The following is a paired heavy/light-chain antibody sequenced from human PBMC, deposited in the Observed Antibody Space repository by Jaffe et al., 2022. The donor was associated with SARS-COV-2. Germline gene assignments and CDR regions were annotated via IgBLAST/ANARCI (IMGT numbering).Heavy chain of an antibody. CDR3: ARDLGTSSFQIDC. CDR1: GFPLSSYV. Sequence: QVHLVESGGGVVQPGRSLRLSCAASGFPLSSYVMYWVRQAPGEGLEWVAVISRDGGDEYYGGSVKGRFTISRDNSKDTLYLQMTSLRADDTAVYYCARDLGTSSFQIDCWGQGTLVTVSS. D-gene: IGHD2-2*01. J-gene: IGHJ4*02. V-gene: IGHV3-30*03. CDR2: ISRDGGDE.
Light chain of an antibody. CDR3: SSYTGSGTLGV. Sequence: QSALTQPASVSGSPGQSITISCTGTSSDIGGYNYVSWYQQQPGKAPKLIIYDVSDRPSGVSNRFSGSKSGNTASLTISGLQTEDEADYYCSSYTGSGTLGVFGGGTKLTVL. V-gene: IGLV2-14*03. CDR1: SSDIGGYNY. CDR2: DVS. J-gene: IGLJ3*02.